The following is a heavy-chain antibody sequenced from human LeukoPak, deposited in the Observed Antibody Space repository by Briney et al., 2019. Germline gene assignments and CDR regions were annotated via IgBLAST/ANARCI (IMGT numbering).Heavy chain of an antibody. V-gene: IGHV3-9*01. D-gene: IGHD2-2*01. Sequence: GGSLGLSCAASGFTFDDYAMHWARQAPGKGLEWVSSISWNSGTRRYADSVKGRFTISRDNAKNSLYLQMNGLRAEDTALYYCAKASGGYCSSISCYHFDYWGQGILVTVSS. J-gene: IGHJ4*02. CDR2: ISWNSGTR. CDR1: GFTFDDYA. CDR3: AKASGGYCSSISCYHFDY.